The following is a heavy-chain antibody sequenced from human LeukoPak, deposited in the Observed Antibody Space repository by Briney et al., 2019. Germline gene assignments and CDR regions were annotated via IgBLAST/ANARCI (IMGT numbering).Heavy chain of an antibody. CDR1: GGTFSSYA. Sequence: ASVKVSCKASGGTFSSYAISWVRRAPGQGLEWMGGIIPIFGTANYAQKLQGRVTMTTDTSTSTAYMELRSLRSDGTAVYYCAREGSSGYYGAFDIWGQGTMVTVSS. V-gene: IGHV1-69*05. CDR3: AREGSSGYYGAFDI. J-gene: IGHJ3*02. CDR2: IIPIFGTA. D-gene: IGHD3-22*01.